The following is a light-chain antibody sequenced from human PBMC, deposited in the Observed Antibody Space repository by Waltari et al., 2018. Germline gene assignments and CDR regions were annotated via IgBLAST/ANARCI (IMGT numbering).Light chain of an antibody. CDR3: QHYVRLPAT. CDR2: GAS. CDR1: QSVSRS. V-gene: IGKV3-20*01. J-gene: IGKJ1*01. Sequence: IVLTQSPGTLSLSPGERATLSCRASQSVSRSLAWYPQKPGQAPKLLIYGASTRATGIPDRFTGGGSGTDFSLTISILELEDFAIYFCQHYVRLPATFGQGTKVEIK.